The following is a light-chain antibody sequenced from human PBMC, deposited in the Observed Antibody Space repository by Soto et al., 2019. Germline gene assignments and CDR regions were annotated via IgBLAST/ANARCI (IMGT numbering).Light chain of an antibody. Sequence: QSALTQPASVSGSPGQSISISCTGTSSDVGGYNYVSWYQHHPGKAPKLLIHDVRSRPSEISNRFSGSKSGNTASLTISALQAEDEADYYCSSFTSSDTVIFGGGTKVTVL. CDR3: SSFTSSDTVI. CDR2: DVR. CDR1: SSDVGGYNY. V-gene: IGLV2-14*03. J-gene: IGLJ2*01.